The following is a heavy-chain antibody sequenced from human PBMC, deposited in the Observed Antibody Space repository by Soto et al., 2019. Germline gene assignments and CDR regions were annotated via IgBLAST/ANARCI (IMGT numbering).Heavy chain of an antibody. CDR2: IIPILGIA. CDR1: GGTFSSYT. Sequence: QVQLVQSGAEVKKPGSSVKVSCKASGGTFSSYTISWVRQAPGQGLEWMGRIIPILGIANYAQKFQGRVTITXXKXTXXAYMELSSLRSEDTAVYYCARSSVVVAATHGWFDPWGQGTLVTVSS. J-gene: IGHJ5*02. CDR3: ARSSVVVAATHGWFDP. V-gene: IGHV1-69*02. D-gene: IGHD2-15*01.